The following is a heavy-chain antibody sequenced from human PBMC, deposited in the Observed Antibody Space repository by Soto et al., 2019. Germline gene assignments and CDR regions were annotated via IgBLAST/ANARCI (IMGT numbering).Heavy chain of an antibody. V-gene: IGHV1-69*01. CDR2: IIPIFGTA. CDR3: ARHTAMDSAVYYYGMDV. D-gene: IGHD5-18*01. CDR1: GGTFSSYA. J-gene: IGHJ6*02. Sequence: QVQLVQSGAEVKKPGSSVEVSCKASGGTFSSYAISWVRQAPGQGLEWMGGIIPIFGTANYAQKFQGRVTITADESTSTAYMELSSLRSEDTAVYYSARHTAMDSAVYYYGMDVWGQGTTVTVSS.